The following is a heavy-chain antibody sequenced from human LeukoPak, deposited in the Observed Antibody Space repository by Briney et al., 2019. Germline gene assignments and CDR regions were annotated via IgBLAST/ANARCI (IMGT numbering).Heavy chain of an antibody. CDR1: GGSFRGYY. Sequence: SETLSLTCAVYGGSFRGYYLSWIRQPPGKGLEWIGEINHSGSTNYNSSVKSRVTISVDTSKNRFSLKLSSVTAADTAVYYCARGHDSSGWYFDYWGQGTLVTVSS. CDR3: ARGHDSSGWYFDY. J-gene: IGHJ4*02. V-gene: IGHV4-34*01. D-gene: IGHD6-19*01. CDR2: INHSGST.